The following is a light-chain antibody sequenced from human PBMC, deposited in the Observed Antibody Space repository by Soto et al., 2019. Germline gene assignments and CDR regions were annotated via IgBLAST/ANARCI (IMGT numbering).Light chain of an antibody. CDR2: TND. CDR3: ASWDDSLSGVV. J-gene: IGLJ2*01. Sequence: QAVVTQPPSASGTPGQGVTISCSGSTSNIGNNYVYWYQQLPETAPKLLIYTNDQRPSGVPDRFSGSKSGTSASLAISGLRSEDEADYYCASWDDSLSGVVFGGGTKVTVL. V-gene: IGLV1-47*01. CDR1: TSNIGNNY.